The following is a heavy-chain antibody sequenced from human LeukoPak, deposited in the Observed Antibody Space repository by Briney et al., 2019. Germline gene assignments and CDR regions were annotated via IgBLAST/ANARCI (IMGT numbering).Heavy chain of an antibody. CDR3: ATGARGSD. CDR2: IKSKTDGGTT. Sequence: PGGSLRLSCVASGFIFRNTWMTWVRQAPGKGLEWVGRIKSKTDGGTTEYAAPVKGRFTILRDDSKNTLSLEMNSLKTEDAGVYYCATGARGSDWGQGTLVTVSS. CDR1: GFIFRNTW. J-gene: IGHJ4*02. D-gene: IGHD3-10*01. V-gene: IGHV3-15*01.